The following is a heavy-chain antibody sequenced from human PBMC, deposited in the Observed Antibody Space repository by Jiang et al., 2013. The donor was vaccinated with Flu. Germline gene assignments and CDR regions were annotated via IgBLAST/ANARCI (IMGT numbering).Heavy chain of an antibody. CDR2: ISHTGTT. Sequence: LLKSSETLSLICTVSGYSISSGYYWGWVRQPPGKGLEWIGSISHTGTTYYNPSLQTRLTISLDTSKNQFSLMLTSVTAADTAVYYCATTTGNWGQGTLVTVSS. V-gene: IGHV4-38-2*02. D-gene: IGHD3-10*01. CDR1: GYSISSGYY. J-gene: IGHJ4*02. CDR3: ATTTGN.